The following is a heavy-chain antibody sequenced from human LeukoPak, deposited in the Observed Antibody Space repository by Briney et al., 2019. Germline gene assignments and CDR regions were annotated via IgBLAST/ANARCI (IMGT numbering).Heavy chain of an antibody. D-gene: IGHD3-3*01. J-gene: IGHJ4*02. CDR3: TTGVLGYYDFWSGFDY. CDR2: IRYDGSNK. CDR1: GFTFSSYG. V-gene: IGHV3-30*02. Sequence: GGSLRLSCAASGFTFSSYGMHWVRQAPGKGLEWVAFIRYDGSNKYYADSVKGRFTISRDNSKNTLYLQMNCPRAEDTAVYYCTTGVLGYYDFWSGFDYWGQGTRVTVSS.